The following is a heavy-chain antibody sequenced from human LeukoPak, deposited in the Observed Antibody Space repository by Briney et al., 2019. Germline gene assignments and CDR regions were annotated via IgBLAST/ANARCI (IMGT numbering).Heavy chain of an antibody. CDR3: ARGVARGGDFDY. J-gene: IGHJ4*02. V-gene: IGHV1-69*05. CDR2: IIPIFGTA. Sequence: SVKVSCKASGGTFSSYAISWVRQAPGQGLEWMGGIIPIFGTANYALKFQGRVTITTDESTSTAYMELSSLRSEDTAVYYCARGVARGGDFDYWGQGTLVTVSS. CDR1: GGTFSSYA. D-gene: IGHD2-15*01.